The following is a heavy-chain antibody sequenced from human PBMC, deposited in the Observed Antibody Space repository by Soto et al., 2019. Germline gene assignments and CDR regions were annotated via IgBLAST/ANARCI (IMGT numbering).Heavy chain of an antibody. J-gene: IGHJ4*02. V-gene: IGHV3-7*01. Sequence: GGSLRLSCAASGFTFSSAWMTWVRQAPGKGLEWVAIIKPDGSATDYVDSVKGRFAISRDNGENSLYLQMNSLTVEDTAMYYCARDSHYATYDFWGQGTLVTVSS. CDR2: IKPDGSAT. CDR3: ARDSHYATYDF. D-gene: IGHD4-4*01. CDR1: GFTFSSAW.